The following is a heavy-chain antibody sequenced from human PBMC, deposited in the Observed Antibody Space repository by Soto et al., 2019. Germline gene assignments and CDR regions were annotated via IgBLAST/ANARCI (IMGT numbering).Heavy chain of an antibody. CDR1: GFTFSSYA. Sequence: LRLSCAASGFTFSSYAMSWVRQAPGKGLEWVAAIGGSGGSTYYADSVKGRFTISRDNSKNTLYLQMNSLRAEDTAVYYCAKDLNFYSSGWSIFDYWGQGTVVTVSS. CDR3: AKDLNFYSSGWSIFDY. CDR2: IGGSGGST. J-gene: IGHJ4*02. D-gene: IGHD6-19*01. V-gene: IGHV3-23*01.